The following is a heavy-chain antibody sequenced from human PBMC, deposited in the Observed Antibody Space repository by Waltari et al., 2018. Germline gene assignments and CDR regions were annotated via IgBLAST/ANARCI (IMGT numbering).Heavy chain of an antibody. Sequence: EVQLLESGGGLVQPGGSLRLSCAASGFTFSSYAMSWVPPAHGKGLEWVSAISGSGGSTYYADSVKGRFTISRDNSKNTLYLQMNSLRAEDTAVYYCANDYYDSSGYYYVPLIDYWGQGTLVTVSS. J-gene: IGHJ4*02. D-gene: IGHD3-22*01. CDR2: ISGSGGST. CDR3: ANDYYDSSGYYYVPLIDY. CDR1: GFTFSSYA. V-gene: IGHV3-23*01.